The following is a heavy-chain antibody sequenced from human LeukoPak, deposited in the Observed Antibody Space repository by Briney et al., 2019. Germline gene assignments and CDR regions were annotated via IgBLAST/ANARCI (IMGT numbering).Heavy chain of an antibody. CDR1: GFTFSNAW. CDR2: ISSSGSTI. J-gene: IGHJ4*02. Sequence: PGGSLRLSCAASGFTFSNAWMSWVRQAPGKGLEWVSYISSSGSTIYYADSVKGRFTISRDNAKNSLYLQMNSLRAEDTAVYYCARELTQQLVRVFDYWGQGTLVTVSS. D-gene: IGHD6-13*01. V-gene: IGHV3-11*04. CDR3: ARELTQQLVRVFDY.